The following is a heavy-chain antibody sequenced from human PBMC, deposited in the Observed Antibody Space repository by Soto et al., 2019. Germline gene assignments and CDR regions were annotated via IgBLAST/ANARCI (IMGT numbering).Heavy chain of an antibody. CDR3: ASGGVFFLAAPTNPLDY. J-gene: IGHJ4*02. CDR1: GYTFTSYD. V-gene: IGHV1-8*01. D-gene: IGHD6-13*01. Sequence: QVQLVQSGAEVKKPGASVKVSCKASGYTFTSYDINWVRQATGQGLEWMGWMNPKSGNTGYAQKSQGRVTMTRNTTTSTTYMGLSSPRSADTAVSYSASGGVFFLAAPTNPLDYWGQGTLVTVSS. CDR2: MNPKSGNT.